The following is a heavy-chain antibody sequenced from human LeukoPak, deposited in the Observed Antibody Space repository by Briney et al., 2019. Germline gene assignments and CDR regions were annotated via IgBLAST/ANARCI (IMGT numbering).Heavy chain of an antibody. D-gene: IGHD5-18*01. CDR3: AKDTASCGGYFDL. CDR2: IGCSGSTT. Sequence: PGGPLSLSCAASGFTLCSYAVIWVRHATGRGGEWGSAIGCSGSTTYNTDSAKGRFTIFRDNSKNTLYLQMNSLRAEDTAVYYGAKDTASCGGYFDLWGRGTLVTVSS. J-gene: IGHJ2*01. CDR1: GFTLCSYA. V-gene: IGHV3-23*01.